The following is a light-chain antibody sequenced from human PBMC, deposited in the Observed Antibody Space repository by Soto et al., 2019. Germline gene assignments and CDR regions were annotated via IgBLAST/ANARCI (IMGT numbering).Light chain of an antibody. V-gene: IGLV1-51*02. CDR3: ETGDSSLSVYV. CDR2: ENN. J-gene: IGLJ1*01. Sequence: QSALTQPPSVSAAPGQKVTISCSGSSSNIGNNYVSWYQQLPGTAPKLLIYENNKRPSGIPDRFSGSKSGTSATLGITGPQTGDEADYYCETGDSSLSVYVSGTGTKATV. CDR1: SSNIGNNY.